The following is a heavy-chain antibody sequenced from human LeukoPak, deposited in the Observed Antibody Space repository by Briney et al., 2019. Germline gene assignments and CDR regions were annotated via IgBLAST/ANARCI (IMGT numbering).Heavy chain of an antibody. Sequence: GGSLRLSCAASGFTFSSYWMHWVRQAPGKGLVWVSRINSDGSSTSYADSVKGRFTISRDNAKNTLYLQMNSLRAEDTAVYYCAREGLVWSGYYTGAPLDYWGQGTLVTVSS. CDR3: AREGLVWSGYYTGAPLDY. CDR2: INSDGSST. D-gene: IGHD3-3*01. CDR1: GFTFSSYW. J-gene: IGHJ4*02. V-gene: IGHV3-74*01.